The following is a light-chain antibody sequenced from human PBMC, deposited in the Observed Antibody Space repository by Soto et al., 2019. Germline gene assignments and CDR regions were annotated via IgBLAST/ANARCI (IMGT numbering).Light chain of an antibody. CDR2: GAS. Sequence: EIVSTQSPGTLSLSPGERATLSCRASQSVSSSYLAWYQQKPGQAPRLLIYGASSRATGIPDRFSGSGSGTDFTLTISRLEPEDFAVYYCQQYGSSPPWGFGQGTKV. J-gene: IGKJ1*01. CDR1: QSVSSSY. CDR3: QQYGSSPPWG. V-gene: IGKV3-20*01.